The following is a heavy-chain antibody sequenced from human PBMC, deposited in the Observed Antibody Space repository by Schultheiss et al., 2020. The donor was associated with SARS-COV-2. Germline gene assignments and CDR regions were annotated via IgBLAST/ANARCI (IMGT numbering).Heavy chain of an antibody. CDR2: ISGSGGST. J-gene: IGHJ4*02. V-gene: IGHV3-23*01. CDR1: GFTFSSYA. Sequence: GESLKISCAASGFTFSSYAMSWVRQAPGKGLEWVSAISGSGGSTYYADSVKGRFTISRDNSKNTLYLQMSSLRAEDTAVYYCARAWNYVSFDYWGQGTLVTVSS. CDR3: ARAWNYVSFDY. D-gene: IGHD1-7*01.